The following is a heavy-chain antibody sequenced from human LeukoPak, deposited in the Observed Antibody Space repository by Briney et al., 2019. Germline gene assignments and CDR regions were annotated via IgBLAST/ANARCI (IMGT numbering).Heavy chain of an antibody. CDR3: ARIVGASDY. V-gene: IGHV4-39*01. CDR1: GGSISSSSYY. J-gene: IGHJ4*02. D-gene: IGHD1-26*01. Sequence: SETLSLTCTVSGGSISSSSYYWGWIRQPPGKGLEWIGSIYYSGSTYYHPSLKSRVSISVDTSKNQFSLKPSSVTAADTAVYYCARIVGASDYWGQGTLVTVSS. CDR2: IYYSGST.